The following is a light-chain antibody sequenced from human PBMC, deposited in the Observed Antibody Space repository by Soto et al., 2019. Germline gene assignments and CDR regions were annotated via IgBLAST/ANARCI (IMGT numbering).Light chain of an antibody. J-gene: IGKJ2*01. V-gene: IGKV3-20*01. Sequence: EIVLTQSPGTLSLSPGERATLSCRASHSVSSDFLAWYQQKPGQAPRLLIFAASSRATDIPDRFSGSGSGTDFTLTISRLEPEDFAVYYSQQYGNSPPYTFGQGTKLEIK. CDR1: HSVSSDF. CDR3: QQYGNSPPYT. CDR2: AAS.